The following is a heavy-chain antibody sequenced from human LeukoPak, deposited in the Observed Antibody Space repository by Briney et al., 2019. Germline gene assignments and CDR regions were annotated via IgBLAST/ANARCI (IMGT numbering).Heavy chain of an antibody. CDR2: ISWDSDSI. CDR3: VRDHQISGDYYAPNYFDS. D-gene: IGHD3-22*01. Sequence: GGSLRLSCAASGFTFDDYTMHWVRQTPGKGLEWVPLISWDSDSIYYVDSVKGRFTTSRDNSKNSLYLQMNSLRTEDTALYYCVRDHQISGDYYAPNYFDSWGQGTLVTVSS. V-gene: IGHV3-43*01. CDR1: GFTFDDYT. J-gene: IGHJ4*02.